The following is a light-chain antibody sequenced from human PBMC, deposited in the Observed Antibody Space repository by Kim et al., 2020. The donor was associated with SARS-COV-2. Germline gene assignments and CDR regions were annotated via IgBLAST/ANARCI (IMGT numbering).Light chain of an antibody. CDR1: QSVGSSL. V-gene: IGKV3-20*01. CDR2: EAF. Sequence: LSPGERATLSCRASQSVGSSLLAWYQQKPGQAPRLLIYEAFKRVAGIPDRFSGSGSGTDFTLTISRPEPEDVAMYYCQQYGSTPYTFGQGTKLEI. J-gene: IGKJ2*01. CDR3: QQYGSTPYT.